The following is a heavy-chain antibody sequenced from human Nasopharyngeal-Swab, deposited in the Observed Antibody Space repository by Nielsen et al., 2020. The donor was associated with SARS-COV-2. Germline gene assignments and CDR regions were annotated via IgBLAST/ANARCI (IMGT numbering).Heavy chain of an antibody. CDR3: ARGADYYDFWSGYPSGMDV. Sequence: SETLSLTCTVSGGSISSYYWSWIRQPAGKGLEWIGRIYTSGSTNYNPSLKSRVTMSVDTSKNHFSLKLSSVTAADTAVYYCARGADYYDFWSGYPSGMDVWGQGTTVTVSS. CDR2: IYTSGST. J-gene: IGHJ6*02. CDR1: GGSISSYY. V-gene: IGHV4-4*07. D-gene: IGHD3-3*01.